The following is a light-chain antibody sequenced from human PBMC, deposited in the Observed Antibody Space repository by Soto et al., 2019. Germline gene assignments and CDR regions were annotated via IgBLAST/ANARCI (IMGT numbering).Light chain of an antibody. CDR2: YVS. CDR3: SSYTSSSTGSYF. CDR1: SSDVCGYNY. J-gene: IGLJ1*01. Sequence: QSALTQPAFVSGSPGQSITISCTGTSSDVCGYNYVSWYQQHPGKAPKLLIYYVSNRPSGVSNRFSGSKSGNTASLTISGLQAEDEADYYCSSYTSSSTGSYFFGTGTKLTVL. V-gene: IGLV2-14*01.